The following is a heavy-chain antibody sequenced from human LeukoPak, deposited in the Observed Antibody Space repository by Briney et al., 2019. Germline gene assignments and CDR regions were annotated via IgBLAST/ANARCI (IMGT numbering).Heavy chain of an antibody. CDR3: AKDGLWIQLWFYDY. D-gene: IGHD5-18*01. Sequence: GGSLRLSCAASGLTFSSYAMSWVRQAPGKVLEWVSAISGSGGSTYYADSVKGRFTISRDNSKNTLYLQMNSLRAEDTAVYYCAKDGLWIQLWFYDYWGQGTLVTVSS. J-gene: IGHJ4*02. V-gene: IGHV3-23*01. CDR2: ISGSGGST. CDR1: GLTFSSYA.